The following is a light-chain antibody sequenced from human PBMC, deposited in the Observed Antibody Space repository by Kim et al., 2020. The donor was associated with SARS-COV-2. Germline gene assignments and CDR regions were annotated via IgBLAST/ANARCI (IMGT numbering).Light chain of an antibody. CDR1: SRDMGNYNR. V-gene: IGLV2-18*02. CDR2: EVS. CDR3: TSHTDTNTYV. Sequence: GQSVTLSCTGTSRDMGNYNRVSWYQQSAGTAPKLVIYEVSNRPAGVPHRFSGSKSGNTASLTSSGLQAEDEARYYCTSHTDTNTYVFGSGTEVTVL. J-gene: IGLJ1*01.